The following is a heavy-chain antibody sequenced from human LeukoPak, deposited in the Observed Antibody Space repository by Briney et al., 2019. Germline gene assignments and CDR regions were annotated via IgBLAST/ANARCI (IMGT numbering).Heavy chain of an antibody. D-gene: IGHD3-22*01. J-gene: IGHJ4*02. V-gene: IGHV3-33*01. Sequence: GGSLRFSCAASGFTFSSYGMHWVRQAPGKGLEWVAVIWYDGSNKYYADSVKGRFTISRDNSKNTLYLQMNSLRAEDTAVYYCARDVNYYDSSGFFDYWGQGTLVTVSS. CDR3: ARDVNYYDSSGFFDY. CDR2: IWYDGSNK. CDR1: GFTFSSYG.